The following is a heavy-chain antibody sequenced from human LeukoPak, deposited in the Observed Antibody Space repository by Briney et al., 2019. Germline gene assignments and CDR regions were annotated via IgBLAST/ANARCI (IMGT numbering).Heavy chain of an antibody. CDR1: GGSISSSSYY. J-gene: IGHJ4*02. Sequence: SETLSLTCTVSGGSISSSSYYWGWIRQPPGKGLEWIGSIYYSGSTYYNPSLKSRVTISVDTSKNQFSLKLSSVTAADTAVYYCARRGSGGLFDYWGQGTLVTVSS. CDR3: ARRGSGGLFDY. CDR2: IYYSGST. D-gene: IGHD4-23*01. V-gene: IGHV4-39*01.